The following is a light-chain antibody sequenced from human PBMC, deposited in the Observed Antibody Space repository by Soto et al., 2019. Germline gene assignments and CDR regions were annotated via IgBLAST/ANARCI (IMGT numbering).Light chain of an antibody. CDR3: SSYTTIGTLVV. Sequence: QSALTQPASVSGSPGQSITISCTGTSSDVGGYNYVSWYQQHPGKAPKLMIYDVSNRPSGVSNRFSGSKSGNTASLTISGLQAEDEADYYCSSYTTIGTLVVLGGGTKLTVL. CDR2: DVS. V-gene: IGLV2-14*01. J-gene: IGLJ2*01. CDR1: SSDVGGYNY.